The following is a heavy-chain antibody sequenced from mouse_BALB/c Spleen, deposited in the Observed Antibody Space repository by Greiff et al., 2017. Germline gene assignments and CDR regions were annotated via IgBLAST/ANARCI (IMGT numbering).Heavy chain of an antibody. J-gene: IGHJ4*01. CDR2: ISSGSSTI. CDR3: ARYGSSYDYYAMDY. CDR1: GFTFSSFG. Sequence: EVKLMESGGGLVQPGGSRKLSCAASGFTFSSFGMHWVRQAPEKGLEWVAYISSGSSTIYYADTVKGRFTISRDNPKNTLFLQMTSLRSEDTAMYYGARYGSSYDYYAMDYWGQGTSVTVSS. V-gene: IGHV5-17*02. D-gene: IGHD1-1*01.